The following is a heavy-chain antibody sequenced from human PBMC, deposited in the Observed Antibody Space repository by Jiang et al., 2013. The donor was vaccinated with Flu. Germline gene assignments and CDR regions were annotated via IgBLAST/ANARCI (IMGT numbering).Heavy chain of an antibody. CDR2: INHSGST. Sequence: LLKPSETLSLTCAVYGGSFSGYYWSWIRQPPGKGLEWIGEINHSGSTNYNPSLKSRVTISVDTSKNQFSLKLSSVTAADTAVYYCARGTAWRVAGPIYYYYGMDVWGKGTTVTVSS. CDR1: GGSFSGYY. V-gene: IGHV4-34*01. J-gene: IGHJ6*04. D-gene: IGHD2-15*01. CDR3: ARGTAWRVAGPIYYYYGMDV.